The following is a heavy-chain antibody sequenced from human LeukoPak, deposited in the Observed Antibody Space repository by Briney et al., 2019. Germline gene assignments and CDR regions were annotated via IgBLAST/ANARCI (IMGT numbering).Heavy chain of an antibody. D-gene: IGHD2-21*01. V-gene: IGHV3-33*01. J-gene: IGHJ6*03. CDR2: IWNDGSNK. CDR3: ARGDPARLTANYYYYYMDV. Sequence: GGSLRLSCAASGFTFSSYGMHCVRQAPGKGLEWVAVIWNDGSNKYYADSVKGRFIISRDNSKNTLYLQMNSLRAEDTAVYYCARGDPARLTANYYYYYMDVWGKGTTVTVSS. CDR1: GFTFSSYG.